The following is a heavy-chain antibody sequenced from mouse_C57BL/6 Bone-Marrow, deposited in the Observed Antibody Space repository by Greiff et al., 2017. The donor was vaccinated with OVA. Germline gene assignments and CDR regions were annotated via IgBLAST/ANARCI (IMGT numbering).Heavy chain of an antibody. CDR2: ISNGGGST. CDR3: ASDGYPYYYAMDY. J-gene: IGHJ4*01. V-gene: IGHV5-12*01. D-gene: IGHD2-3*01. CDR1: GFTFSDYY. Sequence: EVKLMESGGGLVQPGGSLKLSCAASGFTFSDYYMYWVRQTPEKRLEWVAYISNGGGSTYYPDTVKGRFTISRDNAKNTLYLQMSRLKSEDTAMYYCASDGYPYYYAMDYWGQGTSVTVSS.